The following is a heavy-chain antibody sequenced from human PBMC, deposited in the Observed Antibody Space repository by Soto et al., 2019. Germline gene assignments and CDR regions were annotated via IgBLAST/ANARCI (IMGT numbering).Heavy chain of an antibody. V-gene: IGHV1-69*02. D-gene: IGHD6-6*01. CDR2: IIPILGIA. CDR1: GGTFSSYT. J-gene: IGHJ6*02. CDR3: ARGAARYYGMDV. Sequence: SVKVSCKASGGTFSSYTISWVRQAPGQGLEWMGRIIPILGIANYAQKFQGRVTITADESTSTAYMELSSLRSEDTAVYYCARGAARYYGMDVWGQGTTVTVSS.